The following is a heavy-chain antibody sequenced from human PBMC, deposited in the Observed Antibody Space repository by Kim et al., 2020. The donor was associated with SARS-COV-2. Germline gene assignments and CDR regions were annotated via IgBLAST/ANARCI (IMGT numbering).Heavy chain of an antibody. CDR3: ARETTVAPDAFVI. CDR1: GFTFSSHE. D-gene: IGHD4-17*01. J-gene: IGHJ3*02. V-gene: IGHV3-48*03. Sequence: GGSLRLSCAASGFTFSSHEMNWVRQAPGKGLEGISYLNAGGNIRYYADSLKGRVTVSRDNAKNSLYLQINSLIAEDTAVYFCARETTVAPDAFVISGLGTFVTVSS. CDR2: LNAGGNIR.